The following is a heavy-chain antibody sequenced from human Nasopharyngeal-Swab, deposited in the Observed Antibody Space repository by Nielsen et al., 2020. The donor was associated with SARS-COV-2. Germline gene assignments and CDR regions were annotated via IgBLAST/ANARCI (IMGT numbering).Heavy chain of an antibody. Sequence: GESLKISCKGSGYTFSNYWIAWVRQMPGKGLEWMGFIDPGDSDTRYSPSFQGQVTISVDKSINTAYLQWRSLKASDTAMYYCARSTSAGTNFDYWGQGTLVTVSS. CDR2: IDPGDSDT. CDR3: ARSTSAGTNFDY. CDR1: GYTFSNYW. V-gene: IGHV5-51*01. D-gene: IGHD1-1*01. J-gene: IGHJ4*02.